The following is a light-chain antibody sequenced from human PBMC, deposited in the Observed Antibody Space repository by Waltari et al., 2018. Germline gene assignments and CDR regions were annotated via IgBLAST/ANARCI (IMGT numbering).Light chain of an antibody. Sequence: QSALTQPASVSGSPGQSIAISCTGASGDVGAYNYVSWSQQHPGKAPKTMIYDVNKRPSGVSDRFSGSKSGNTASLTISGLQAEDEADYYCSSFTSSSTYVFGTGTKVTVL. CDR2: DVN. CDR1: SGDVGAYNY. CDR3: SSFTSSSTYV. J-gene: IGLJ1*01. V-gene: IGLV2-14*01.